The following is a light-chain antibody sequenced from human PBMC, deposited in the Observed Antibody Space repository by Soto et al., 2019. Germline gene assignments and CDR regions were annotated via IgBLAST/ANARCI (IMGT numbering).Light chain of an antibody. CDR2: GNI. V-gene: IGLV1-40*01. CDR3: QSYDSSLSGSAV. J-gene: IGLJ2*01. Sequence: QLVLTQPPSVSGAPGQRVTISCTGSSSNIGAGYDVHWYQQLPGTAPKLLIYGNINRPSGVPDRFSGSKSGTSASLAITGLQAEDEADYYCQSYDSSLSGSAVFGGGTKVTVL. CDR1: SSNIGAGYD.